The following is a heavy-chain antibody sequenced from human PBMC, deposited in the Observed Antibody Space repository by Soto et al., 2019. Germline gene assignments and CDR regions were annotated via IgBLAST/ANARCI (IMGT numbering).Heavy chain of an antibody. CDR2: IYPGDSDT. J-gene: IGHJ4*02. CDR1: GYTFGTHW. V-gene: IGHV5-51*01. CDR3: TRRAPSAIDI. D-gene: IGHD2-2*02. Sequence: PGEFLKIPRNGSGYTFGTHWIALVRQMPGKGLEWMGIIYPGDSDTRYSPSFQGQVTLSADKSFSTAYSPWSSLKASDTAIYFCTRRAPSAIDIWVQGTLVTVSS.